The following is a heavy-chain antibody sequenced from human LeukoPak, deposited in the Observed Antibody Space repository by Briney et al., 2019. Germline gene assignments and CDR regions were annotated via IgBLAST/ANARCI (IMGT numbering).Heavy chain of an antibody. D-gene: IGHD5-18*01. CDR1: GGSVSSGSYY. J-gene: IGHJ5*02. Sequence: SETLSLTCTVSGGSVSSGSYYWSWIRQPPGKGLERIGYIYYSGSTNYNPSLKSRVTISVDTSKNQFSLKLSSVTAADTAVYYCARLPWFDPWGQGTLVTVSS. CDR2: IYYSGST. CDR3: ARLPWFDP. V-gene: IGHV4-61*01.